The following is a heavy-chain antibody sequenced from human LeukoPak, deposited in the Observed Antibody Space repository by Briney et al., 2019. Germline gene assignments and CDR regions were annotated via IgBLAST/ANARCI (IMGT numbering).Heavy chain of an antibody. D-gene: IGHD4-17*01. V-gene: IGHV1-46*01. CDR3: ARDYGDYAPYDAFDI. J-gene: IGHJ3*02. CDR1: GYTFTSYY. Sequence: ASVKVSCKASGYTFTSYYMHWVRQAPGQGLEWMGIINPSGGSTSYAQKFQGRVTITADESTSTAYMELSSLRSEDTAVYYCARDYGDYAPYDAFDIWGQGTMVTVSS. CDR2: INPSGGST.